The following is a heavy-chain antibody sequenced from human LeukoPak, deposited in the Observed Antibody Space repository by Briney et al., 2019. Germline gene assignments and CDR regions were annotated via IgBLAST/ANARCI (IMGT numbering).Heavy chain of an antibody. Sequence: GGSLRLSCAASGFTFSSYAMSWVRQAPGKGLEWVSAISGSGGSTYYADSVKGRFTISRDNSKNTLYLQMNSLRAEDTALYYCAKDLGQHTTVTTLGFDYWGQGTLVTVSS. CDR3: AKDLGQHTTVTTLGFDY. V-gene: IGHV3-23*01. J-gene: IGHJ4*02. D-gene: IGHD4-17*01. CDR1: GFTFSSYA. CDR2: ISGSGGST.